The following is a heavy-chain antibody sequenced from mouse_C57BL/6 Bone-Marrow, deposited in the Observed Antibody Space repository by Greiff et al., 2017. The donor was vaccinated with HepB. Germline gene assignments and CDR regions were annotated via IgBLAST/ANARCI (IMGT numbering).Heavy chain of an antibody. D-gene: IGHD2-4*01. J-gene: IGHJ4*01. V-gene: IGHV1-55*01. Sequence: QVQLQQPGAELVKPGASVKMSCKASGYTFTSYWITWVEQRPGQGLEWIGDIYPGSGSTNYNEKFKSKATLTVDTSSSTAYMQLSSLTSEDSAVYYCAREDYDGDYYAMDYWGQGTSVTVSS. CDR1: GYTFTSYW. CDR3: AREDYDGDYYAMDY. CDR2: IYPGSGST.